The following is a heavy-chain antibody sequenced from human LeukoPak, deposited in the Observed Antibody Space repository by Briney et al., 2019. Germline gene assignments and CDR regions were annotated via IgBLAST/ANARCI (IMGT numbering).Heavy chain of an antibody. CDR1: GGSISSSSYY. CDR2: IYYSGST. V-gene: IGHV4-39*01. CDR3: ARQLGYSSFDY. J-gene: IGHJ4*02. Sequence: PSETLSLTCTVSGGSISSSSYYWGWIRQPPGKGLEWLGSIYYSGSTYYNPSLKSRVTISVDTSKNQFSLKLSSVTAADTAVYYCARQLGYSSFDYWGQGTLVTVSS. D-gene: IGHD5-24*01.